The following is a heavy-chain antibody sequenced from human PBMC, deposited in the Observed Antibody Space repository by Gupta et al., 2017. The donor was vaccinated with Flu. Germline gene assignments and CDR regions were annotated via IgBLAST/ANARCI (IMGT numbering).Heavy chain of an antibody. D-gene: IGHD3-3*01. J-gene: IGHJ3*02. Sequence: SYAWMSWVRQAPGKGLEWVGRFKSKTDGGTTDYAAPVKGRFTILRDDSKNTLYLQMNSLKTEDTAVYYCTTELWEYDAFDIWGQGTMVTVSS. V-gene: IGHV3-15*01. CDR1: SYAW. CDR3: TTELWEYDAFDI. CDR2: FKSKTDGGTT.